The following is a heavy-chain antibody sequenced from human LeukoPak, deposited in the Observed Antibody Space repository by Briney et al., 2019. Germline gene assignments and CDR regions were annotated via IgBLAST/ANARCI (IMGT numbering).Heavy chain of an antibody. D-gene: IGHD4/OR15-4a*01. CDR2: INHSGST. CDR1: GGSFSGYY. Sequence: SETLSLTCAVYGGSFSGYYWSWIRQPPGPGLEWIGEINHSGSTNYNPSLKSRVTISVDTSKNQFSLKLSSVTAADTAVYYCARGAGPAKLDYWGQGTMVTVSS. J-gene: IGHJ4*02. CDR3: ARGAGPAKLDY. V-gene: IGHV4-34*01.